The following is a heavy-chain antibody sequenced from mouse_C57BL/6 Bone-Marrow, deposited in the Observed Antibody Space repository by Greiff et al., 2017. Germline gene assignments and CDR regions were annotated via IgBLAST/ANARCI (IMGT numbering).Heavy chain of an antibody. CDR3: ARDGPIYYDYLDD. CDR1: GFTFSSYA. V-gene: IGHV5-4*01. CDR2: ISDGGSYT. Sequence: EVKLVESGGGLVKPGGSLKLSCAASGFTFSSYAMSWVRQTPEKRLEWVATISDGGSYTYYPDNVKGRFTISRDNAKNNLYLQMSHLKSEDAAMYYCARDGPIYYDYLDDWGQGTTLTVSS. J-gene: IGHJ2*01. D-gene: IGHD2-4*01.